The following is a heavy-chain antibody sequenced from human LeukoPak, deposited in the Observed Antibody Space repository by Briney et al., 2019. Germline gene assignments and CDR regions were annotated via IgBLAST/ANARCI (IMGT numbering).Heavy chain of an antibody. Sequence: PSETLSLTCTVSGGSISSSSYYWGWIRQHPGKGLEWIGSIYYSGSTYYNPSLKSRVTISVDTSKNQFSLKLSSVTAADTAVYYCASLGYSSIDYWGQGTLVTVSS. D-gene: IGHD5-18*01. V-gene: IGHV4-39*07. CDR1: GGSISSSSYY. J-gene: IGHJ4*02. CDR2: IYYSGST. CDR3: ASLGYSSIDY.